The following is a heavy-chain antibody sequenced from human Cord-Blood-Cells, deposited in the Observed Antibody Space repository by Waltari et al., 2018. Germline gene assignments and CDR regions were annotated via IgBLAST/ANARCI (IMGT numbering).Heavy chain of an antibody. CDR1: GGTFSSYA. Sequence: QVQLVQSGAEVKKPGSSVKVSCKASGGTFSSYAISWVRQAPGQGLEWMGGIIPIFGTANYAQKVQGRVTITADKSTSTAYMGVSSLRSEDTAVYYCARRMRDGTVTPVPYAFDIWGQGTMVTVSS. D-gene: IGHD4-4*01. CDR2: IIPIFGTA. CDR3: ARRMRDGTVTPVPYAFDI. J-gene: IGHJ3*02. V-gene: IGHV1-69*06.